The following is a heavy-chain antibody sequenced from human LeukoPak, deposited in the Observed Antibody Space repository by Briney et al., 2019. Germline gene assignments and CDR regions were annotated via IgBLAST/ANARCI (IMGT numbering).Heavy chain of an antibody. CDR1: GYTFTGYW. Sequence: ASVKVSCRAFGYTFTGYWMHWVRQAPGQGPEWMGVISPSGGSTIYAQKFKGRVTLTRDMSTSTDYLELSSLRSEDTAVYYCARGVPSSWSGDEYFQHWGQGTLVTVSS. D-gene: IGHD6-13*01. CDR2: ISPSGGST. J-gene: IGHJ1*01. V-gene: IGHV1-46*01. CDR3: ARGVPSSWSGDEYFQH.